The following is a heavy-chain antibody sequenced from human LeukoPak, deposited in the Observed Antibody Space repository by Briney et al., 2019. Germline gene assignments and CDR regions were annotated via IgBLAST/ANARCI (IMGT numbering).Heavy chain of an antibody. J-gene: IGHJ4*02. CDR3: AKVHLEGASSLDQ. CDR1: GFTLSNYN. CDR2: ISYDGSNK. Sequence: GGSLRLSCAASGFTLSNYNMNWVRQAPGKGLEWVAAISYDGSNKYYADSVKGRFTISRDNSKNTLYLQMNSLRTEDTAVYYCAKVHLEGASSLDQWGQGTLVTVSS. V-gene: IGHV3-30*18. D-gene: IGHD1-26*01.